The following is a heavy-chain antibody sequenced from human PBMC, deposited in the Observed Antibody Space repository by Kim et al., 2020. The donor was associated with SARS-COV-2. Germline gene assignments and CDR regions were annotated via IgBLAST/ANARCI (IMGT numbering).Heavy chain of an antibody. V-gene: IGHV3-30*04. CDR2: ISYDGSNK. CDR3: ARAQYSSRGSLLREYYF. J-gene: IGHJ4*01. Sequence: GGSLRLSCAASGFTFSSYALHWVRQAPGKGLEWVAVISYDGSNKYYADSVKGRLTISRDNSKNTLYLQMNSLRAEDTAVYYCARAQYSSRGSLLREYYF. D-gene: IGHD6-13*01. CDR1: GFTFSSYA.